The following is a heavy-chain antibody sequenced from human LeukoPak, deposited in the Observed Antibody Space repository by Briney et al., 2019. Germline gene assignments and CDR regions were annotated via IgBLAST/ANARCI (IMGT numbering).Heavy chain of an antibody. Sequence: GGSLRLSCAASGFTFSSYGMHWVRQAPGKGLEWVAVISYDGSNKYYADSVKGRFTISRDNSKNTLYLQMNSLRAEDTAVYYCAKDRSAGGYYYFYGMDVWGQGTTVTVPS. CDR2: ISYDGSNK. CDR3: AKDRSAGGYYYFYGMDV. D-gene: IGHD3-16*01. V-gene: IGHV3-30*18. CDR1: GFTFSSYG. J-gene: IGHJ6*02.